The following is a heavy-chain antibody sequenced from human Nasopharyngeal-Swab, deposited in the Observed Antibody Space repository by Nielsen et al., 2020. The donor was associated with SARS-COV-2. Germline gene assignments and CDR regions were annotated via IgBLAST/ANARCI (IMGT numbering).Heavy chain of an antibody. V-gene: IGHV1-69*05. Sequence: SVKVSCKASGGTFSSYAISWVRQAPGQGLEWMGGIIPIFGTANYAQKLQGRVTMTTDTSTSTAYMELRSLRSDDTAVYYCARDAWGSGWFVDAFDIWGQGTMVTVSS. CDR3: ARDAWGSGWFVDAFDI. CDR2: IIPIFGTA. D-gene: IGHD6-19*01. J-gene: IGHJ3*02. CDR1: GGTFSSYA.